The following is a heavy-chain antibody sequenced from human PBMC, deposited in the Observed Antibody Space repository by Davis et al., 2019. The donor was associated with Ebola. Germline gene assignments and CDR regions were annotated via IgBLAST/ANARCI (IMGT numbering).Heavy chain of an antibody. Sequence: MPGGSLRLSCSVSLYSITSGYYWGWIRQPPGKGLEWIGSIFHDGTTYYNPSLKSRFTMSVDTSKNQFSLKVNSLTAADTAVYYCARIVGSTNVDSWGQGILVTVSS. J-gene: IGHJ4*02. D-gene: IGHD1-26*01. CDR2: IFHDGTT. CDR3: ARIVGSTNVDS. CDR1: LYSITSGYY. V-gene: IGHV4-38-2*02.